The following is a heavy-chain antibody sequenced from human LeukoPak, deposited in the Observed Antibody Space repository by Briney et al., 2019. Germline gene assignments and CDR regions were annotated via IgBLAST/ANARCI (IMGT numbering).Heavy chain of an antibody. D-gene: IGHD5-18*01. J-gene: IGHJ4*02. CDR3: ARGSRYINGYPYFDY. CDR2: IYYSGST. CDR1: GVSISSYY. Sequence: SETLSLTCTVSGVSISSYYWSWIRQPPGKGLEWIGYIYYSGSTSYNPSLKSRVTISVDTSKNQFSLKLSSVTAADTAVYYCARGSRYINGYPYFDYWGRGTLVTVSS. V-gene: IGHV4-59*01.